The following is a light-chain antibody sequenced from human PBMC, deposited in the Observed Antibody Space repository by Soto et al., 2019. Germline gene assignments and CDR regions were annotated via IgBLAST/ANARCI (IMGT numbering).Light chain of an antibody. Sequence: VVLTQSPGTLSLSPGESATLSCRASQSVSSNYLAWYQQKPGQAPRLLIYGVSTRATGIPDRFSRSGSGTDFSLSISRLEPEDFALYYCQQYFTSPLTFGGGTKVDIK. CDR3: QQYFTSPLT. J-gene: IGKJ4*02. CDR1: QSVSSNY. V-gene: IGKV3-20*01. CDR2: GVS.